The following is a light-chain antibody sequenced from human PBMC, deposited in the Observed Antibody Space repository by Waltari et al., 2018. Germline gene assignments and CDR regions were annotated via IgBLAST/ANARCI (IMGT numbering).Light chain of an antibody. J-gene: IGLJ2*01. CDR2: DVA. Sequence: QSALTQPVSVSGSPGQSITTSCTGTSRDVGGYNYVPWYQQHPNKAPKVIIYDVANRPFGLSNRFSGSKAGSTASLTISGLQTEDEAYYYCSSYTTRSILLFGGGTKVTVL. CDR3: SSYTTRSILL. CDR1: SRDVGGYNY. V-gene: IGLV2-14*03.